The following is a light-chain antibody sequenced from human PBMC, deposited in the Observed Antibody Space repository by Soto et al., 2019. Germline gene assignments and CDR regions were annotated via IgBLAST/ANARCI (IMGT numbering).Light chain of an antibody. Sequence: QSVLPQPPSASGTPGQRVTISCSGSSSNIGSNYVYWYQQLPGTAPKLLIYRNNQRPSGVPDRFSGSKSGTSASLAISGLRSEDEADYYCAAWDDSLVGVFGGGTKLTVL. V-gene: IGLV1-47*01. CDR3: AAWDDSLVGV. CDR2: RNN. J-gene: IGLJ3*02. CDR1: SSNIGSNY.